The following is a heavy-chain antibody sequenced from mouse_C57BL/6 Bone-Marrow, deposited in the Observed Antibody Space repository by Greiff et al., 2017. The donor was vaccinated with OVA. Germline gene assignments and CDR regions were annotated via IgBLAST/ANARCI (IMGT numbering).Heavy chain of an antibody. J-gene: IGHJ1*03. D-gene: IGHD2-3*01. V-gene: IGHV2-9-1*01. CDR3: ARKVYDGYYYGWYFDV. CDR1: GFSLTSYA. CDR2: IWTGGGT. Sequence: VQGVESGPGLVAPSQSLSITCTVSGFSLTSYAISWVRQPPGKGLEWLGVIWTGGGTNYNSALKSRLSISKDNSKSQVFLKMNSLQTDDTARYYCARKVYDGYYYGWYFDVWGTGTTVTVSS.